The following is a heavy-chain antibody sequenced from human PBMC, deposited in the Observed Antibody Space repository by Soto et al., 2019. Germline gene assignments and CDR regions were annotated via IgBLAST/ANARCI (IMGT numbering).Heavy chain of an antibody. V-gene: IGHV3-23*03. Sequence: GGSLRLSCAASGFSFSDFSMSWVRQAPGKGLEWASFIDLRGTTTYYRDSVKGRFTISKDRSKNTVYLQMNSLRVEDTAIYYCAKDRVPDAIYSFDYSGQGVLVTVSS. CDR2: IDLRGTTT. CDR3: AKDRVPDAIYSFDY. CDR1: GFSFSDFS. D-gene: IGHD2-8*01. J-gene: IGHJ4*02.